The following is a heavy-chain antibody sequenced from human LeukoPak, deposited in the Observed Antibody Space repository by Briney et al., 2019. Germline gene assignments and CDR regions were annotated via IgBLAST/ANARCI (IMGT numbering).Heavy chain of an antibody. CDR2: IKEDGSER. J-gene: IGHJ4*02. CDR1: GFTFNNYW. Sequence: GGSLRLSCVVSGFTFNNYWMSWVRQAPGKGLEWVANIKEDGSERYYVDSVKGRFTISRDNAKNSLYLQMNSLRAEDTSVYYCVSGGSYHFHWGQGTLVTVSS. V-gene: IGHV3-7*01. D-gene: IGHD3-16*02. CDR3: VSGGSYHFH.